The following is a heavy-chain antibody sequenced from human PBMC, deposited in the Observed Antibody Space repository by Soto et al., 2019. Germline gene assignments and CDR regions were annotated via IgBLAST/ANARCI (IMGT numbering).Heavy chain of an antibody. J-gene: IGHJ5*02. V-gene: IGHV2-5*02. CDR3: AHRRQTSSSWYFSGSDWFDP. D-gene: IGHD6-13*01. CDR2: IYWDDDK. CDR1: GFSLSTSGVG. Sequence: QITLKESGPTLVKPTQTLTLTCTFSGFSLSTSGVGVGWIRQPPGKALEWLALIYWDDDKRYSPSLKSRLTITKDTPKNQVVLTMTNMDPVDTATYYCAHRRQTSSSWYFSGSDWFDPWGQGTLVTVSS.